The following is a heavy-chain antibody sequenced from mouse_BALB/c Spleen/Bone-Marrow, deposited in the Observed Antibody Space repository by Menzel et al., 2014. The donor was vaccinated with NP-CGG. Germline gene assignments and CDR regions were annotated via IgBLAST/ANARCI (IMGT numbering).Heavy chain of an antibody. CDR1: GYSFTSYW. J-gene: IGHJ4*01. CDR3: TRGAYYDYSYYAMDY. V-gene: IGHV1-5*01. D-gene: IGHD2-4*01. CDR2: TYPGNSDT. Sequence: VRLKQSGTVLARPGASVKMSCKASGYSFTSYWMHWVKQRPGQGLEWIGATYPGNSDTSYNQKFKGKAKLTAVTSASTAYMELSSLTNEDSAVYYCTRGAYYDYSYYAMDYWGQGTSVTVSS.